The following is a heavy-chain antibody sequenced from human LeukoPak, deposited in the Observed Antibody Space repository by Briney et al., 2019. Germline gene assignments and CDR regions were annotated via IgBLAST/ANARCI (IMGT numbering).Heavy chain of an antibody. V-gene: IGHV3-21*01. D-gene: IGHD3-22*01. CDR3: ARDLDDSSGYYYDY. CDR1: GFTFSSYS. J-gene: IGHJ4*02. CDR2: ISSSSYI. Sequence: GGSLRLSCAASGFTFSSYSMNWVRQAPGKGLEWVSSISSSSYIYYADSVKGRFTISRDNAKNSLYLQMNSLRAEDTAVYYCARDLDDSSGYYYDYWGQGTLVTVSS.